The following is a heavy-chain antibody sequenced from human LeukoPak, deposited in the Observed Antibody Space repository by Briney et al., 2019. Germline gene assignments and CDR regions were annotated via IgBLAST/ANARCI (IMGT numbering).Heavy chain of an antibody. V-gene: IGHV3-33*01. D-gene: IGHD3-22*01. CDR2: IWYDGSNK. CDR3: ARMGGGYYYVVDY. J-gene: IGHJ4*02. CDR1: GFTFSNYD. Sequence: PGGSLRLSCAASGFTFSNYDIHWVRQAPGKGLEWVAVIWYDGSNKYYADSVKGRFTISRDNSKNTLYLQMNSLRAEDTAVYYCARMGGGYYYVVDYWGQGTLVTVSS.